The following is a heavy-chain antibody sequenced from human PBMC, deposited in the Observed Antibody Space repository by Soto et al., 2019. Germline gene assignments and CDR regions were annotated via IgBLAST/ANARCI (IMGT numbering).Heavy chain of an antibody. CDR2: ISWNSGSI. Sequence: GGSLRLSCAASGFTFDDYAMHWVRQAPGKGLEWVSGISWNSGSIGYADSVKGRFTISRDNAKNSLYLQMNSLRAEDTALYYCAKESPFTIFGVVIDYWGQGTLVTVSS. CDR3: AKESPFTIFGVVIDY. D-gene: IGHD3-3*01. CDR1: GFTFDDYA. J-gene: IGHJ4*02. V-gene: IGHV3-9*01.